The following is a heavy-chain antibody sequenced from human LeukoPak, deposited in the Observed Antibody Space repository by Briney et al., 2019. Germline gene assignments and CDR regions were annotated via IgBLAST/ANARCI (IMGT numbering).Heavy chain of an antibody. CDR2: ISYDGSNK. Sequence: PGGSLRLSCAASGFTFSSYAMHWVRQAPGKGLEWVAVISYDGSNKYYADSVKGRFTISRDNSKNMLYLQMNSLRTGDTALYYCAREAGLSTRRRLDYWGQGTLVTVSS. J-gene: IGHJ4*02. D-gene: IGHD4/OR15-4a*01. CDR3: AREAGLSTRRRLDY. CDR1: GFTFSSYA. V-gene: IGHV3-30-3*01.